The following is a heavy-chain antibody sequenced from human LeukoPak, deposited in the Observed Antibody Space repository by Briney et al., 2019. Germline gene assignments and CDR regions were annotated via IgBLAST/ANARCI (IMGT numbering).Heavy chain of an antibody. V-gene: IGHV1-18*01. CDR1: DYTFTSYG. D-gene: IGHD1-26*01. CDR2: ISAYNGNT. Sequence: ASVKVSCKASDYTFTSYGISWVRQAPGQGLEWMGWISAYNGNTNYAQKLQGRVTMITDTSTSTAYMELRSLRSDDTAVYYCARTPVQGAQSGSYYHFDYWGQGTLVTVSS. CDR3: ARTPVQGAQSGSYYHFDY. J-gene: IGHJ4*02.